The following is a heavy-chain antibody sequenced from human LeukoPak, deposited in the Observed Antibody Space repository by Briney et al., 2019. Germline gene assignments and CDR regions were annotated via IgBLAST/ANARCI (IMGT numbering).Heavy chain of an antibody. CDR1: GGSISTYY. J-gene: IGHJ6*03. D-gene: IGHD1-26*01. Sequence: SETLSLTCTVSGGSISTYYWSWIRQPPGKGLEWIGYIYHSGSTNYNPSLKSRVTISVDTSQNQFYLKLSSVTAADTAVYYCARMVGWGARRYYYYYMDAWGKGTTVTISS. V-gene: IGHV4-59*01. CDR3: ARMVGWGARRYYYYYMDA. CDR2: IYHSGST.